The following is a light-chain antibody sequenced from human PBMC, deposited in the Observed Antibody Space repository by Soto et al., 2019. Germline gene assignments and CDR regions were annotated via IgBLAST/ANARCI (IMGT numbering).Light chain of an antibody. CDR3: QQRSNWPLT. J-gene: IGKJ4*01. CDR2: DAS. Sequence: ETVMKQSPATLSVSPGERATLSCRASQSVGSNLAWYQQKPGQAPRLLIYDASNRATGIPARFSGSGSGTDFTLTISSLEPEDFAVYYCQQRSNWPLTFGGGTKVDIK. V-gene: IGKV3-11*01. CDR1: QSVGSN.